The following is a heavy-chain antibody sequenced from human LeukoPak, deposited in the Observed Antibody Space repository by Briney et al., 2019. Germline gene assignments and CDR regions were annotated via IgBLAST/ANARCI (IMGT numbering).Heavy chain of an antibody. CDR2: IHSSGST. J-gene: IGHJ5*02. CDR1: GGSISSSY. D-gene: IGHD5-24*01. Sequence: PSETLSLTCIVSGGSISSSYWTWIRQPPGKGLEWICYIHSSGSTSYNPSLKSRVTISLDTSKNQFSLKLSSVTAADTAVYYCARDDGSSMTNNINWYVHWGQGTLVTVSS. CDR3: ARDDGSSMTNNINWYVH. V-gene: IGHV4-59*01.